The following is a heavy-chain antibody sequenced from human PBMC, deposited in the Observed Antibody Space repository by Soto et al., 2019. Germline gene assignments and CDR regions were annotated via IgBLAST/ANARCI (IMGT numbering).Heavy chain of an antibody. Sequence: SEPLSLTCTVSGGSISSSSYYWGWIRQPPGKGLEWIGSIYYSGSTYYNPSLKSRVTISVDTSKNQFSLKLSSVTAADTAVYYCARLVDGFAFDIWGQGTMVTVSS. V-gene: IGHV4-39*01. J-gene: IGHJ3*02. CDR2: IYYSGST. CDR1: GGSISSSSYY. D-gene: IGHD3-10*01. CDR3: ARLVDGFAFDI.